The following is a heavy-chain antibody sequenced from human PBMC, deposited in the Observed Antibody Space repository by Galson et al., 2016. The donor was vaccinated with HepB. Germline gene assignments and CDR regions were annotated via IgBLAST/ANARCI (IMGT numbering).Heavy chain of an antibody. CDR2: IRGSGTGT. Sequence: SLRLSCAASGFSISIYSMNWVRQAPGKGLEWVSAIRGSGTGTSYTDSVKGRFTISRDKSKNTLYLQMDSLRAEDAAVYYCAKTSLVGYNSGWGGSFDIWGRGTMVTVSS. CDR1: GFSISIYS. D-gene: IGHD6-19*01. CDR3: AKTSLVGYNSGWGGSFDI. V-gene: IGHV3-23*01. J-gene: IGHJ3*02.